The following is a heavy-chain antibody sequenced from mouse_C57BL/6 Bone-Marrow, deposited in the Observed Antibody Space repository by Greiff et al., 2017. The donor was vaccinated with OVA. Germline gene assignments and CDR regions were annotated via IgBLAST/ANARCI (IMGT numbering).Heavy chain of an antibody. Sequence: QVQLQQPGAELVKPGASVKVSCKASGYTFTSYWMHWVKQRPGQGLEWIGMIHPNSGSTNYNEKFKSKATLTVDKSSSTAYMQLSSLTSEDSAVYYCARPRGFYFDYWGQGTTLTVSS. D-gene: IGHD3-1*01. J-gene: IGHJ2*01. CDR3: ARPRGFYFDY. V-gene: IGHV1-64*01. CDR1: GYTFTSYW. CDR2: IHPNSGST.